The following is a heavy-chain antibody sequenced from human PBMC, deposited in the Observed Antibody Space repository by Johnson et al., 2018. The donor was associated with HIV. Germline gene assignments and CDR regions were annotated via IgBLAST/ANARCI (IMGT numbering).Heavy chain of an antibody. CDR1: GFTFSNAW. V-gene: IGHV3-15*01. Sequence: VQLVESGGGLVKPGGSLILSCAASGFTFSNAWMSWVRQAPGKGLEWVGRIKSKTDGGTTDYAAPVKGRFTISRDDSKNTLYLQMNSLKTEDTAVYYCTTAGGRDTIFGVANDAFDIWGQGTMVTVSS. CDR3: TTAGGRDTIFGVANDAFDI. D-gene: IGHD3-3*01. J-gene: IGHJ3*02. CDR2: IKSKTDGGTT.